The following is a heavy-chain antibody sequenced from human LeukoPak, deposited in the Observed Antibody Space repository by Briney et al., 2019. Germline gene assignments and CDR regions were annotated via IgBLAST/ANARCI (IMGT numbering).Heavy chain of an antibody. D-gene: IGHD1-1*01. J-gene: IGHJ6*02. V-gene: IGHV3-30*18. CDR1: GFTFSSYG. CDR2: ISYDGSNK. CDR3: AKDLEAQKGRGSSYYYYGMDV. Sequence: GGSLRLSCAASGFTFSSYGMHWVRQAPGKGLEWVAVISYDGSNKYYADSVKGRFTISRDNSKNTLYLQMNSLRAEDTAVYYCAKDLEAQKGRGSSYYYYGMDVWGQGTTVTVSS.